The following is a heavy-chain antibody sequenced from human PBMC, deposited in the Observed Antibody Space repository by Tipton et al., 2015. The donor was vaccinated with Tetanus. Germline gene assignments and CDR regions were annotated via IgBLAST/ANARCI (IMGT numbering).Heavy chain of an antibody. Sequence: TLSLTCAVYGGSFSGYYWSWIRQPPGKGLEWIGEINHSGSTNYNPSLKSRVTISVDTSKNQFSLELSSVTAADTAVYYCARARIAAAGTRYYFDYWGQGTLVTVSS. D-gene: IGHD6-13*01. CDR3: ARARIAAAGTRYYFDY. V-gene: IGHV4-34*01. CDR2: INHSGST. J-gene: IGHJ4*02. CDR1: GGSFSGYY.